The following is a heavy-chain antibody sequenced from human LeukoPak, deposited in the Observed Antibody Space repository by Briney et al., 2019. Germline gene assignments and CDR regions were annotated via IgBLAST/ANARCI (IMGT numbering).Heavy chain of an antibody. CDR1: GFTFSAYS. D-gene: IGHD2-15*01. CDR3: ARDQPSAGWGFDS. CDR2: INGRGITI. J-gene: IGHJ4*02. V-gene: IGHV3-48*04. Sequence: GGSLRLSCAASGFTFSAYSMNWVRHTPGRGLEWVANINGRGITIHYADSFRGRFTISRDNTKNSLNLQMNNLRAEDTGLYYCARDQPSAGWGFDSWGRGTLVIVSS.